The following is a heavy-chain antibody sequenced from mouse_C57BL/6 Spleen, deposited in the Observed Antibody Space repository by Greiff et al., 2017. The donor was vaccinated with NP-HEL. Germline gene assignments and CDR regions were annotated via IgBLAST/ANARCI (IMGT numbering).Heavy chain of an antibody. CDR3: TRHPTVYYYAMDY. CDR1: GYTFTDYE. CDR2: IDPETGGT. Sequence: QVQLQQSGAELVRPGASVTLSCKASGYTFTDYEMHWVKQTPVHGLEWIGAIDPETGGTAYNQKFKGKAILTADKSSSTAYMELRSLTSEDSAVYYCTRHPTVYYYAMDYWGQGTSVTVSS. V-gene: IGHV1-15*01. D-gene: IGHD1-1*01. J-gene: IGHJ4*01.